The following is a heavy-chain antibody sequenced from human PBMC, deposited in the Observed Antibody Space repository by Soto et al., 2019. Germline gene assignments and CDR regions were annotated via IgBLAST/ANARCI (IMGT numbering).Heavy chain of an antibody. CDR3: ARDRYTNSLWYGMDV. CDR2: INPSSGNI. CDR1: GYTFTAHY. V-gene: IGHV1-2*04. D-gene: IGHD2-21*01. Sequence: QVRLVQSGAEVKKPGASVKVSCKASGYTFTAHYMHWFRQAPGQGLEWMGYINPSSGNIHYAQKFQGWVTMTRDTSITTAYMEFSRLRFDDTAGYYRARDRYTNSLWYGMDVWGQGTTVTVSS. J-gene: IGHJ6*02.